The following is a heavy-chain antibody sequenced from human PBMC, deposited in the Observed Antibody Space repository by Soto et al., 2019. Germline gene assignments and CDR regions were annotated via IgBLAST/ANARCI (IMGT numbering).Heavy chain of an antibody. CDR3: AREIAAAGAFDY. J-gene: IGHJ4*02. Sequence: QVQLVESGGGVVQPGRSLRLSCAASGFTFSSYGMHWVRQAPGKGLEWVAVIWYDGSNKYYADSVKGRFTISRDNSKNTLYLQMNSLRAEHTAVYYCAREIAAAGAFDYWGQGTLVTVSS. V-gene: IGHV3-33*01. CDR2: IWYDGSNK. CDR1: GFTFSSYG. D-gene: IGHD6-13*01.